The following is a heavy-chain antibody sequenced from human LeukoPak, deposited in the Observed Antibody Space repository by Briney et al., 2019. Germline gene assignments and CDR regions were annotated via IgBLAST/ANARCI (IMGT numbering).Heavy chain of an antibody. D-gene: IGHD2-2*02. Sequence: ASVTVSCKASGYTFTSYDINWVRQPTGQRLEWMGWMNPNSGNTGYAQKFQGRVTMTRNTSISTAYMELSSLRSEDTAVYYCARERGYCSSTSCYTRWFDPWGQGTLVTVSS. CDR1: GYTFTSYD. J-gene: IGHJ5*02. CDR2: MNPNSGNT. V-gene: IGHV1-8*01. CDR3: ARERGYCSSTSCYTRWFDP.